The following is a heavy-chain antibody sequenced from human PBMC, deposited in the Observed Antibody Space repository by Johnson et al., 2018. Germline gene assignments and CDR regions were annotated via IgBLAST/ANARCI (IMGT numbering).Heavy chain of an antibody. CDR3: AKDGIAGPDYYVDV. CDR2: ISYDGSNN. J-gene: IGHJ6*03. D-gene: IGHD6-13*01. Sequence: QVQLVQSGGGVVQPGRSLRLSCAASGFTFSSYGMHWVRQAPGKGLEWVAVISYDGSNNYYADSVKGRFTISRDNSKNTLYLQMNSLRAEDTAVYYCAKDGIAGPDYYVDVWGKRTTVTVSS. CDR1: GFTFSSYG. V-gene: IGHV3-30*18.